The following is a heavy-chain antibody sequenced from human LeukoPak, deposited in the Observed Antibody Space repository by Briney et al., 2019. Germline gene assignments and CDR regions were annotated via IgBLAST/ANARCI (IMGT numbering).Heavy chain of an antibody. CDR3: AELGITMIGGV. CDR1: GFTFSSNN. V-gene: IGHV3-21*01. Sequence: GGSLRLSCAASGFTFSSNNINWVRQAPGKGLEWVSFISSSSAYIYYADSVKGRFTISRDNAKNSLYLQMNSLRAEDTAVYYCAELGITMIGGVWGKGTTVTISS. D-gene: IGHD3-10*02. CDR2: ISSSSAYI. J-gene: IGHJ6*04.